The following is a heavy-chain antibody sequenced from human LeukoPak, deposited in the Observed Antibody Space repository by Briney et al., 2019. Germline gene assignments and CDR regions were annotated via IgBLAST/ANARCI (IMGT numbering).Heavy chain of an antibody. J-gene: IGHJ3*02. CDR1: AFLFSDYE. D-gene: IGHD5-18*01. V-gene: IGHV3-48*03. Sequence: GGSLRLSCAASAFLFSDYEMNWVRQAPGKGLEWVSYISSSGSTIFYADSVKGRFTISRDSAPNSLYLQIDSLRAEDTAVYDCARDGGRHSNGNDAFDIWGQGTMVTVSS. CDR3: ARDGGRHSNGNDAFDI. CDR2: ISSSGSTI.